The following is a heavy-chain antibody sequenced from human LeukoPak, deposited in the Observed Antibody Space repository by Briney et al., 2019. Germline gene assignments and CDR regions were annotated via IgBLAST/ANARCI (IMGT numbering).Heavy chain of an antibody. CDR1: GFTFSSYG. V-gene: IGHV3-30*18. Sequence: GGSLRLSCAASGFTFSSYGMHWVRQAPGKGLEWVAVISYDGSNKYYADSVKGRFTISRDNSKNTLYLQMNSLRAEDTAVYYCAKDSSVYHYDSRNFDYWGQGTLVTVSS. CDR3: AKDSSVYHYDSRNFDY. CDR2: ISYDGSNK. D-gene: IGHD3-22*01. J-gene: IGHJ4*02.